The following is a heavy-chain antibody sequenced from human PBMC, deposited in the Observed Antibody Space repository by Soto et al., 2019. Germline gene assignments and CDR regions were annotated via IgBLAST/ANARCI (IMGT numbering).Heavy chain of an antibody. D-gene: IGHD3-10*01. CDR2: ISYDETNK. CDR1: GFIFSGYG. V-gene: IGHV3-33*05. J-gene: IGHJ6*02. Sequence: QLVESGGGVVQPGRSLRLSCSASGFIFSGYGMHWVRQAPGKGLEWVAVISYDETNKYYADSVKGRFTISRDNSKNTVFLQASSLRDDDTGVYYCARDRGMGSYFFATDVWGQGTTVTVSS. CDR3: ARDRGMGSYFFATDV.